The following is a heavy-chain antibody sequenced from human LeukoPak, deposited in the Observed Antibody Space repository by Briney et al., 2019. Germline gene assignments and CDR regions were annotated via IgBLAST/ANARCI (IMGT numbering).Heavy chain of an antibody. J-gene: IGHJ3*01. CDR2: IYTSGSN. CDR3: AREWRDSSLS. CDR1: GGSISSYY. Sequence: PSETLSFTCTGSGGSISSYYWSWIRQPAGKGLEWIGRIYTSGSNNYNPSLKSRVTMSVDTSKNQFSLKLSSVTAADTAVYYCAREWRDSSLSWGQGTMVTVSS. V-gene: IGHV4-4*07. D-gene: IGHD3-22*01.